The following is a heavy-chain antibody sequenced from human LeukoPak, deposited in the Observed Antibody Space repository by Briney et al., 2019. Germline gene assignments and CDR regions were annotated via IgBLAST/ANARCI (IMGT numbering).Heavy chain of an antibody. Sequence: SSETLSLTCTVSGGSVSSGSYYWSWIRQPPGKGLEWIGYIYYSGSTNYNPSLKSRVTISVDTSKNQFSLKLSSVTAADTAVYYCARSPTGTWYFDYWGQGTLVTVSS. CDR2: IYYSGST. J-gene: IGHJ4*02. CDR1: GGSVSSGSYY. V-gene: IGHV4-61*01. CDR3: ARSPTGTWYFDY. D-gene: IGHD3-9*01.